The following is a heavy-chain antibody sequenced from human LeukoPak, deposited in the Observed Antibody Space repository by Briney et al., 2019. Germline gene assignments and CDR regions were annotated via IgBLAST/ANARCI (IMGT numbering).Heavy chain of an antibody. J-gene: IGHJ4*02. V-gene: IGHV3-23*01. CDR2: ISSSGVTT. CDR1: RFTFSNYG. Sequence: QPGGSLRLSCAASRFTFSNYGMSWVRQAPRKGLEWVSAISSSGVTTNFADSVKGRFSISRDNSKNTLYLQMNSLRAEDTAVYYCAKRPGHFDYWGQGTLVTVSS. D-gene: IGHD1-14*01. CDR3: AKRPGHFDY.